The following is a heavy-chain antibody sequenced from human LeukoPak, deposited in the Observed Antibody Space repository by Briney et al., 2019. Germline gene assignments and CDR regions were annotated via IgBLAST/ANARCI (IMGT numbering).Heavy chain of an antibody. D-gene: IGHD3-16*02. CDR1: GFTFSSYA. CDR3: ANDRRITFGGVIVDYFDY. J-gene: IGHJ4*02. V-gene: IGHV3-23*01. Sequence: PGGSLRLSCGASGFTFSSYAMSWVRQAPGKGLEWVSAISGSGGSTYYADSVKGRFTISRDNSKNTLYLQMNSLRAEDTAVYYCANDRRITFGGVIVDYFDYWGQGTLVTVSS. CDR2: ISGSGGST.